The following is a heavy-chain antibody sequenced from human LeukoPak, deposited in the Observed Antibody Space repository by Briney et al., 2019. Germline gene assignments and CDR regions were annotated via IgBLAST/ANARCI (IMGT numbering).Heavy chain of an antibody. D-gene: IGHD2/OR15-2a*01. CDR2: IYPGDSDT. J-gene: IGHJ2*01. CDR1: GYSFISYW. CDR3: VRTLGRYWSFDL. V-gene: IGHV5-51*01. Sequence: GESLKISCKGSGYSFISYWIGWVRQMPGKGLEWMGIIYPGDSDTIYSPSFQGQVTISADKSISTAYVQWSSLKASDTAMYYCVRTLGRYWSFDLWGRGTLVTVSS.